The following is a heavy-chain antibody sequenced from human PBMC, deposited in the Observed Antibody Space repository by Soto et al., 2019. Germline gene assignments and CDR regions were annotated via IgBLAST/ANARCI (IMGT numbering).Heavy chain of an antibody. D-gene: IGHD6-25*01. J-gene: IGHJ4*02. CDR1: GFTFSSYA. Sequence: PGGPLRLSCAASGFTFSSYAMSLVSQAPGKGLEWVSAISGSGGSTYYADSVKGRFTISRDNSKNTLYLQMNSLRAEDTAVYYCAKMPLRLRTGPDYWGQGTLVTVSS. CDR2: ISGSGGST. V-gene: IGHV3-23*01. CDR3: AKMPLRLRTGPDY.